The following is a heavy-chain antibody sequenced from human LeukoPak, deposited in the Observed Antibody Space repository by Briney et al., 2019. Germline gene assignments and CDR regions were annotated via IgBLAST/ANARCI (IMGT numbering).Heavy chain of an antibody. D-gene: IGHD3-22*01. CDR2: IYTSGST. CDR1: GGSMSSYY. V-gene: IGHV4-4*07. J-gene: IGHJ4*02. CDR3: ARGLNYYGSSGYYYVDY. Sequence: PSETLSLTCTVSGGSMSSYYWSWIRQPAGKGLEWIGRIYTSGSTNYNPSLKSRVTMSVDTSKNQFSLKLSSVTAADTAVYYCARGLNYYGSSGYYYVDYWGQGTLVTVSS.